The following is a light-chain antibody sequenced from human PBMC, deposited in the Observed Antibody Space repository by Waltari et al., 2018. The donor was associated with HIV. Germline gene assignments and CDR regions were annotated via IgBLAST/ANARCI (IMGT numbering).Light chain of an antibody. CDR3: AAWTDSRYVV. Sequence: QSVLTQPPSASGAPGQRVTISCSGSSSNIGSNFVYWYQQLPGTAPTLLIYRNKQRPSGVPDRFSGSKSGTSASLAISGLRSEDEADYYCAAWTDSRYVVFGGGTKLTVL. CDR1: SSNIGSNF. J-gene: IGLJ2*01. V-gene: IGLV1-47*01. CDR2: RNK.